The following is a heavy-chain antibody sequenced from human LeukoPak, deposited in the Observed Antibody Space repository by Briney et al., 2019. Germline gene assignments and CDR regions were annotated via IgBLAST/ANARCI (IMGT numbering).Heavy chain of an antibody. CDR2: ISYDGSNK. D-gene: IGHD3-3*01. CDR1: GFTFSSYG. V-gene: IGHV3-30*18. Sequence: QAGGSLRLSCAASGFTFSSYGMHWVRQAPGKGLEWVAVISYDGSNKYYADSVKGRFTISRDNSKNTLYLQMNSLRAEDTAVYYCAKDATNDFWNARYNWFDPWGQGTLVTVSS. J-gene: IGHJ5*02. CDR3: AKDATNDFWNARYNWFDP.